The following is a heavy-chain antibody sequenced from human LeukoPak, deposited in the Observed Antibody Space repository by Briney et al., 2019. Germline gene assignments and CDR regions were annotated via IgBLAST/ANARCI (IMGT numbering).Heavy chain of an antibody. CDR3: ARDHPDSSGWYSGFDY. D-gene: IGHD6-19*01. CDR2: IIPIFGTA. V-gene: IGHV1-69*05. Sequence: SVKVSCKGSGGTFSSYAISWVRQAPGQGLEWMGTIIPIFGTANYAQKFQGRVTITTDESTSTAYMELSSLRSEDTAVYYCARDHPDSSGWYSGFDYWGQGTLVTVSS. CDR1: GGTFSSYA. J-gene: IGHJ4*02.